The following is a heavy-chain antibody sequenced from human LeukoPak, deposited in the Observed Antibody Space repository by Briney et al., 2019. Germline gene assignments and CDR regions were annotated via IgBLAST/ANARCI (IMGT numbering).Heavy chain of an antibody. CDR2: IIPIFGIA. V-gene: IGHV1-69*04. CDR1: GGTFSSYA. D-gene: IGHD2-2*01. CDR3: ARDAFAGTSCIDY. Sequence: GAAVKVSCKASGGTFSSYAISWVRQAPGQGLEWMGRIIPIFGIANYAQKFQGRVTITADKSTSTAYMELRSLRSDDTAVYYCARDAFAGTSCIDYWGQGTLVTVSS. J-gene: IGHJ4*02.